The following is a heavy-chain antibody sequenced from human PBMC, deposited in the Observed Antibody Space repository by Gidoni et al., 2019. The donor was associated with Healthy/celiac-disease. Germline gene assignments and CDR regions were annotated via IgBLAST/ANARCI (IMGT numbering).Heavy chain of an antibody. CDR2: IYHSGST. D-gene: IGHD3-10*01. CDR1: GYSISSGYY. J-gene: IGHJ3*02. CDR3: ARSFGRLEEGAFDI. V-gene: IGHV4-38-2*01. Sequence: QVQLQESGPGLVKPSETLSLTCAVSGYSISSGYYWGWIRQPPGKGLEWIGSIYHSGSTYYNPSLKSRVTISVDTSKNQFSLKLSSVTAADTAVYYCARSFGRLEEGAFDIWGQGTMVTVSS.